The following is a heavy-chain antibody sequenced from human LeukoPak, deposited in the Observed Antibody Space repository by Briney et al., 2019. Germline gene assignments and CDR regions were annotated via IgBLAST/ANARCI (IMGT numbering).Heavy chain of an antibody. V-gene: IGHV3-23*01. Sequence: PGGSLRLSCAASGFTFTSYAMTWVRQAPGKGLEWVSGISGSGGSTDYADSVRGRFTISRDNSKNTLFVQMNSLRAEDTAVYYCAKVLNIYHYYGMDVWGQGTTVTVSS. D-gene: IGHD2-8*01. CDR1: GFTFTSYA. CDR3: AKVLNIYHYYGMDV. J-gene: IGHJ6*02. CDR2: ISGSGGST.